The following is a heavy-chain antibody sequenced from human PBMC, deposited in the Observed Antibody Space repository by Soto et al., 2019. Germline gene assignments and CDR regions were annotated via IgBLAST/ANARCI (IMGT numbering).Heavy chain of an antibody. CDR2: IIPIFGTA. CDR1: GGTFSSYA. CDR3: ASRCNSSGCYNSNWFDP. D-gene: IGHD6-19*01. V-gene: IGHV1-69*13. J-gene: IGHJ5*02. Sequence: SVKVSCKASGGTFSSYAISWVRQAPGQGLEWMGGIIPIFGTANYAQKFQGRVTITADESTSTAYMELSSLRSEDTAVYYCASRCNSSGCYNSNWFDPWGQGTLVTVSS.